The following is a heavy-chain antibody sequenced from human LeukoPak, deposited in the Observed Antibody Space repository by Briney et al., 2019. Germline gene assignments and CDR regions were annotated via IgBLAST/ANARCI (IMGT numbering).Heavy chain of an antibody. J-gene: IGHJ4*02. Sequence: ASVKVSCKASGYTFTSYYMHWVRQAPGQGLEWMGIINPSGVSTSYAQKFQGRVTMTRDMSTSTVYMELSSLRSEDTAVYYCARAICGDCFHFDYWGQGTLVTVSS. CDR3: ARAICGDCFHFDY. V-gene: IGHV1-46*01. D-gene: IGHD2-21*02. CDR1: GYTFTSYY. CDR2: INPSGVST.